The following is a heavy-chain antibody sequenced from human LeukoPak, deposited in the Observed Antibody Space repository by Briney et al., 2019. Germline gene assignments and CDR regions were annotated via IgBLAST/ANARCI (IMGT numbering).Heavy chain of an antibody. CDR3: AKDPSSSWYPGDWFDP. D-gene: IGHD6-13*01. V-gene: IGHV3-23*01. Sequence: PGGSLRLSCAASGFTFSSYAMSWVRQAPGKGLEWVSAISGSGGSTYYADSVKGRFTISRDNSKNTLYLQMNSLRAGDTAVYYCAKDPSSSWYPGDWFDPWGQGTLVTVSS. J-gene: IGHJ5*02. CDR2: ISGSGGST. CDR1: GFTFSSYA.